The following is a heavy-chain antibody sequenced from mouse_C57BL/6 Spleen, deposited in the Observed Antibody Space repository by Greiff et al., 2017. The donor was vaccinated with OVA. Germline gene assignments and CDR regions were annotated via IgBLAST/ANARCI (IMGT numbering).Heavy chain of an antibody. V-gene: IGHV1-15*01. Sequence: QVQLQQSGAELVRPGASVTLSCKASGYTFTDYEMHWVKQTPVHGLEWIGAIDPETGGTAYNQKFKGKAILTADKSSSTAYMELRSLTSEDSAVYYCTRSPFITTVVAPYYFDYWGQGTTLTVSS. CDR3: TRSPFITTVVAPYYFDY. J-gene: IGHJ2*01. CDR1: GYTFTDYE. D-gene: IGHD1-1*01. CDR2: IDPETGGT.